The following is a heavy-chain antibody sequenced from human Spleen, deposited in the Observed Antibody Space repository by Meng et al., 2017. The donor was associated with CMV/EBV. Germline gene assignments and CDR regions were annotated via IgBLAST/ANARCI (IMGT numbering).Heavy chain of an antibody. V-gene: IGHV3-23*01. CDR2: ISGSGGST. CDR1: FSFNNYA. CDR3: AKDSSAHYYDSSGYDY. J-gene: IGHJ4*02. Sequence: FSFNNYAMSWVRQAPGKGLEWVSAISGSGGSTYYADSVKGRFTISRDNSKNTLYLQLNSLRAEDTAVYYCAKDSSAHYYDSSGYDYWGRGTLVTVSS. D-gene: IGHD3-22*01.